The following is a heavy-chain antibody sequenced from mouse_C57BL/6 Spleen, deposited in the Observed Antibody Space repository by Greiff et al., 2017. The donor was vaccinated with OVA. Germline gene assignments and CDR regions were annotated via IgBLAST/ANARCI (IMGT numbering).Heavy chain of an antibody. Sequence: QVQLQQSGAELVKPGASVKMSCKASGYTFTSYWITWVKQRPGQGLEWIGDIYPGSGSTNYNEKFKSKATLTVDTSSITAYMRLSSLTSEDSAVYYCARGNPWFAYWGQGTLVTVSA. V-gene: IGHV1-55*01. J-gene: IGHJ3*01. CDR3: ARGNPWFAY. CDR1: GYTFTSYW. CDR2: IYPGSGST.